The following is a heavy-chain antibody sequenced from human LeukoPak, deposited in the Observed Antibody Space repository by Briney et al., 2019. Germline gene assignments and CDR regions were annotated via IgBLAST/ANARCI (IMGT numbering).Heavy chain of an antibody. CDR3: ARVRWGNRYSSSWSRDY. CDR1: GYTFTSYD. CDR2: MNPNSGNT. V-gene: IGHV1-8*01. Sequence: GASVKVSCKASGYTFTSYDINWVRQATGQGLEWMGWMNPNSGNTGYAQKFQGRVTMTRNTSISTAYMELSSLRSEDTAVYYCARVRWGNRYSSSWSRDYWGQGTLVTVSS. J-gene: IGHJ4*02. D-gene: IGHD6-13*01.